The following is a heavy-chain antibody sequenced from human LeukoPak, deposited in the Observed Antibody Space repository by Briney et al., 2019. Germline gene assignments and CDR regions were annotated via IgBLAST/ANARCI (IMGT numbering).Heavy chain of an antibody. Sequence: ASVKVSCKASGHTFTGYYMHWVRQAPGQGLEWMGWISAYNGNTNYAQKLQGRVTMTTDTSTSTAYMELRSLRSDDTAVYYCARADIVVVPAAKGRYYYYMDVWGKGTTVTVSS. CDR3: ARADIVVVPAAKGRYYYYMDV. CDR1: GHTFTGYY. CDR2: ISAYNGNT. J-gene: IGHJ6*03. D-gene: IGHD2-2*01. V-gene: IGHV1-18*04.